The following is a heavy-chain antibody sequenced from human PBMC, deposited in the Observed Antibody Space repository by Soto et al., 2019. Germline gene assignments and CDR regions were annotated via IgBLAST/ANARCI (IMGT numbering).Heavy chain of an antibody. D-gene: IGHD6-13*01. Sequence: QVQLVQSGAEVKKPGVSVKISCKASGYTFTSSSVHWVRQAPGQGLEWMGMINPSGGSTTYAQKFQGRVIMTRDTSTSTVYMELSGLRSDDTAVYYCARGGYSSTWSNLLDRSGLDVWGQGTTVTVSS. CDR3: ARGGYSSTWSNLLDRSGLDV. CDR2: INPSGGST. CDR1: GYTFTSSS. V-gene: IGHV1-46*01. J-gene: IGHJ6*02.